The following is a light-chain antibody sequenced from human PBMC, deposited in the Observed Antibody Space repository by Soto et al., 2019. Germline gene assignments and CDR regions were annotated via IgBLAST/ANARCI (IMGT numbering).Light chain of an antibody. CDR1: SSDVGAYNY. CDR2: DVS. J-gene: IGLJ2*01. V-gene: IGLV2-11*01. CDR3: CSYAGSYTVV. Sequence: QSVLTQPRSVSGSPGQSVTISCTGTSSDVGAYNYVSWYQQHPGKAPKLMIYDVSKRPSGVPDRFSGSKSGNTASLTISGLQDEDEADYYCCSYAGSYTVVFGGGTKLTVL.